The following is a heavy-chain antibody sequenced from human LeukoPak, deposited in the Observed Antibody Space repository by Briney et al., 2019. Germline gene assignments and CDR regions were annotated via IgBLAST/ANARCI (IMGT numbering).Heavy chain of an antibody. V-gene: IGHV4-4*08. CDR3: ARVPRHSALGSAFDI. Sequence: SETLSLTCTVSGGSISSYYWSWIRQPPGKGLEWIGYIYTSGSTNYNPSLKSRVTISVDTSKNQFSLKLSSVTAADTAVYYCARVPRHSALGSAFDIWGQETMVTVSS. CDR1: GGSISSYY. D-gene: IGHD1-26*01. CDR2: IYTSGST. J-gene: IGHJ3*02.